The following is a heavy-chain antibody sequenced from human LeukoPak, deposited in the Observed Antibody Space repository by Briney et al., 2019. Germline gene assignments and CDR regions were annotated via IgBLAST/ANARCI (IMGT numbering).Heavy chain of an antibody. D-gene: IGHD1-7*01. CDR2: ISDTARTK. Sequence: GGSLRLSCAASGFTFSDYYMTWLRQTPGKGLEWVSYISDTARTKSYADSVKGRFTVSRDNAKHSLYLQMNSLRVEDTAVYYCAGVNYWNYPFWGQGTLVTVSS. V-gene: IGHV3-11*04. CDR3: AGVNYWNYPF. J-gene: IGHJ4*02. CDR1: GFTFSDYY.